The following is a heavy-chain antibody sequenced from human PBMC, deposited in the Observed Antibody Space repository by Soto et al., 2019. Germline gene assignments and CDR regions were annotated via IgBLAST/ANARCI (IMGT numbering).Heavy chain of an antibody. V-gene: IGHV3-33*01. CDR3: ARRRSTVTPAWFYHAMDV. J-gene: IGHJ6*01. Sequence: GGSLRLSCEASGFTFGDYGMHWVRQAPGKGLEWVAVIWFDGSNKYYSESVKGRFTISRENSKNTVDLQMDSLRGDDTAVYYCARRRSTVTPAWFYHAMDVWGRGTRVTVCS. D-gene: IGHD4-17*01. CDR1: GFTFGDYG. CDR2: IWFDGSNK.